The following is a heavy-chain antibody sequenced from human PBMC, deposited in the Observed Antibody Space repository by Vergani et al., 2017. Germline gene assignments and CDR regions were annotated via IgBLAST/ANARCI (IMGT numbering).Heavy chain of an antibody. CDR3: ARDPGRWLQSLDY. CDR2: IRYDGTKR. D-gene: IGHD5-24*01. Sequence: QVQLVESGGGVVQPGGSLRLSCIAPGFTSRIYGMHWVRQAPGKGLEWVAFIRYDGTKRFYGDSVKGRFTISRDNSQTTVFLQMNSLRAEDTAVYYCARDPGRWLQSLDYWGQGTLVTVSS. V-gene: IGHV3-30*02. CDR1: GFTSRIYG. J-gene: IGHJ4*02.